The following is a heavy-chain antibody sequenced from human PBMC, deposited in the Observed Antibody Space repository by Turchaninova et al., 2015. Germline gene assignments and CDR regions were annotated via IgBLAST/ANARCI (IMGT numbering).Heavy chain of an antibody. V-gene: IGHV2-70*01. CDR2: IDWDDEK. CDR1: GFSLSTIGMC. J-gene: IGHJ4*02. D-gene: IGHD6-19*01. CDR3: ARSYSSGWNRERSFDY. Sequence: QVTLRESGPALVKPPQTLTLTCTFSGFSLSTIGMCMSWIRKPPGQALEWLEHIDWDDEKYYSTSLTTRPTISQDTSKNQVVRTMTTVDPVDTATYYCARSYSSGWNRERSFDYWGQGTLVTVSS.